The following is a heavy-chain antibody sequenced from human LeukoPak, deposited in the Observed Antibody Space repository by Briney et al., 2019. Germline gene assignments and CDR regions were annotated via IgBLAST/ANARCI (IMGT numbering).Heavy chain of an antibody. J-gene: IGHJ5*02. Sequence: GGSLRLSCAASGFTFSSYSMNWVRQAPGKGLEWVSSISSSSYIYYADSVKGRFTISRGIAKNSLYLQMNSLRAEDTAVYYCAREPPRITGTTQRTFDPWGQGTLVTVSS. V-gene: IGHV3-21*01. D-gene: IGHD1-20*01. CDR3: AREPPRITGTTQRTFDP. CDR1: GFTFSSYS. CDR2: ISSSSYI.